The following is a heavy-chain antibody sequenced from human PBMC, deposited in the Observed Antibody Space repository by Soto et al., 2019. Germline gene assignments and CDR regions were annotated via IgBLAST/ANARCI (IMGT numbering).Heavy chain of an antibody. CDR1: GGSISSYY. CDR3: AAWGFGELFDY. CDR2: IYYSGST. V-gene: IGHV4-59*08. D-gene: IGHD3-10*01. J-gene: IGHJ4*02. Sequence: SETLSLTCTVSGGSISSYYWSWIRQPPGKGLEWIGYIYYSGSTNYNPSLKSRVTISVDTSKNQFSLKLSSVTAADTAVYYCAAWGFGELFDYWGQGTLVTVSS.